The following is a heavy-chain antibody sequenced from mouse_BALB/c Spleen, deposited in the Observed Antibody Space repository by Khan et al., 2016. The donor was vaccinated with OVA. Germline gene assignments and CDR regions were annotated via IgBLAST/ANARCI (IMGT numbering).Heavy chain of an antibody. J-gene: IGHJ2*01. D-gene: IGHD1-2*01. CDR2: ISYSGST. CDR1: GYSITSGYG. Sequence: EVQLQESGPGLVKPSQSLSLTCTVTGYSITSGYGWNWIRQFPGNKVEWMGYISYSGSTNYNPSLKSRISITRDTSKKQFFLQLHSVTTEDTATYYCARTARIKYWGQGTPLTVSS. V-gene: IGHV3-2*02. CDR3: ARTARIKY.